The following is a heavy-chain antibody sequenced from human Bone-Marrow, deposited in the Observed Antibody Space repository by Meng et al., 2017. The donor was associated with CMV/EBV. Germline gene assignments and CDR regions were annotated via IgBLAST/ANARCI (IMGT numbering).Heavy chain of an antibody. V-gene: IGHV1-24*01. CDR1: GYNLIELS. J-gene: IGHJ4*02. CDR3: VTDDLCSGGDCSVGY. CDR2: FDPEDGET. Sequence: ASVKVSCKVSGYNLIELSMQWVRQAPGKGLEWMGGFDPEDGETIYAQKFQGRVTLTEDTSRNTAYMELRSLRTEDTAVDYCVTDDLCSGGDCSVGYWGQGRLVTVSS. D-gene: IGHD2-21*02.